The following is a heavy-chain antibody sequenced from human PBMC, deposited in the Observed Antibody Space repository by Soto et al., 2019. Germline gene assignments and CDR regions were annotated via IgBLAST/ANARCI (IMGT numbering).Heavy chain of an antibody. CDR2: IYHSGST. V-gene: IGHV4-4*02. CDR3: ARDRADHYYGMDV. CDR1: GGSIGSING. J-gene: IGHJ6*02. Sequence: PSETLSLTCAVSGGSIGSINGWSWVRQPPGKGLEWIGEIYHSGSTNYNPSLKSRVTISVDKSKHQFSLKLSSVTAADTAVYYCARDRADHYYGMDVWGQGTTVTVSS.